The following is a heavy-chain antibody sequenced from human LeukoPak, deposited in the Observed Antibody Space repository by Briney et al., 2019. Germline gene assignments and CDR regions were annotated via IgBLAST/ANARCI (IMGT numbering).Heavy chain of an antibody. CDR1: GGSISSSSYH. Sequence: PSETLSLTCTVSGGSISSSSYHWGWIRRPPGKGLEWIGSIHYSGSTYYNPSLKSRVTISVDMSKNQCSLRLSSVTAADTALYYCARLTGSAIWGQGTMVTVSP. CDR3: ARLTGSAI. D-gene: IGHD3-10*01. CDR2: IHYSGST. V-gene: IGHV4-39*01. J-gene: IGHJ3*02.